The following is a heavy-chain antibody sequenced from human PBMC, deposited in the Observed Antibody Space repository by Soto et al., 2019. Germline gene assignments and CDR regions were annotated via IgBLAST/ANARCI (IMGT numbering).Heavy chain of an antibody. Sequence: QVQLVQSGAEVKKPGSSVKVSCKASGGTFSSYAISWVRQAPGQGLEWMGGIIPIFGTANYAQKFQGRVRITADESTSTADMERSSLRSGDTAVYYCARHVPAAGYYYGMDVWGQGTTVTVSS. CDR3: ARHVPAAGYYYGMDV. J-gene: IGHJ6*02. CDR2: IIPIFGTA. V-gene: IGHV1-69*12. CDR1: GGTFSSYA. D-gene: IGHD2-2*01.